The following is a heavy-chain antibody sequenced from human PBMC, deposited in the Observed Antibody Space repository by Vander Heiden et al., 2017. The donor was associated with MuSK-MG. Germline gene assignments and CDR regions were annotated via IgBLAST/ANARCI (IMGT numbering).Heavy chain of an antibody. CDR1: GFSLHTTTVG. CDR2: IHLDDNK. CDR3: AHRRGALHAFDI. V-gene: IGHV2-5*02. D-gene: IGHD1-26*01. Sequence: QISLTASGPTLLHPTPTLTLTYTFSGFSLHTTTVGVGWIRQPPGKALEWLALIHLDDNKRYSPSLKSRLTITKDTSKNQVVLMMTNMDPEDTATYYCAHRRGALHAFDIWGQGTLVTVSS. J-gene: IGHJ3*02.